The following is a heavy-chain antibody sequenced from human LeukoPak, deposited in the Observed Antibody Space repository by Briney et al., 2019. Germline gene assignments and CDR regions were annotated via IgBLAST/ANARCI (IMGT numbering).Heavy chain of an antibody. CDR1: GFTFSDYS. D-gene: IGHD5-12*01. CDR3: ARDHRYAFDN. Sequence: GGSLRLSCAAAGFTFSDYSMNWVRQAPGKGLEWISYVGISSGNTKYADSVKGRFTISGDSAMTSVFLQMNSLRVEDTAVYSCARDHRYAFDNWGQGTLVTVSS. J-gene: IGHJ4*02. V-gene: IGHV3-48*04. CDR2: VGISSGNT.